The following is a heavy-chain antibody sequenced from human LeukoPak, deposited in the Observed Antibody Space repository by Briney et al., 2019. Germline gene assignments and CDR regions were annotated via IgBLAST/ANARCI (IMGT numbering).Heavy chain of an antibody. Sequence: GGSLRLSCSASGFTFSNYWMHWVRQAPGKGLVWVSRINGDGSRTIYADSVKGRFTISRDNAKNTLYLQMNSLRVDDTAVYYCTRTGQDYGLDLWGQGNLVTVSS. CDR3: TRTGQDYGLDL. D-gene: IGHD4/OR15-4a*01. J-gene: IGHJ5*02. CDR2: INGDGSRT. V-gene: IGHV3-74*01. CDR1: GFTFSNYW.